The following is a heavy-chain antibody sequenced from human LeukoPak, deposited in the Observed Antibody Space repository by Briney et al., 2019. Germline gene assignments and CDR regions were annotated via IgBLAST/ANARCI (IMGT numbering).Heavy chain of an antibody. D-gene: IGHD3-16*01. Sequence: KPGASVKVSCKASGYTFTSYGISWVRQAPGQGLEWMGGIIPIFGTANYAQKFQGRVTMTRDMSTSTVYMELSSLRSEDTAVYYCARGGNWFDPWGQGTLVTVSS. CDR1: GYTFTSYG. J-gene: IGHJ5*02. CDR3: ARGGNWFDP. V-gene: IGHV1-69*05. CDR2: IIPIFGTA.